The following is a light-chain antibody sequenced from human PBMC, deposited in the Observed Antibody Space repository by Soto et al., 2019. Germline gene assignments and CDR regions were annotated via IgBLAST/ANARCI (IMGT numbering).Light chain of an antibody. Sequence: DIQLTQSPSSLSASVGDGVTITCQASQGIRNYLNWLQQKRGKAPKILIYDASNLQTGVPSRFTGNGSGTDFSFTISSLQPADVATYYCQQSNNLPLTFGGGTKVDIK. CDR1: QGIRNY. CDR2: DAS. V-gene: IGKV1-33*01. J-gene: IGKJ4*01. CDR3: QQSNNLPLT.